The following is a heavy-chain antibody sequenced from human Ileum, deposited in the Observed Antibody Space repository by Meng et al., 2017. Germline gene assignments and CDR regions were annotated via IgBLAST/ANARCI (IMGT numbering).Heavy chain of an antibody. CDR3: ARVGYYDTTNYYAYFKY. V-gene: IGHV3-7*01. J-gene: IGHJ1*01. CDR1: GFTFSSYW. Sequence: GGSLRLSCAASGFTFSSYWMSWVRQAPGKGLEWVANIKQDGSEKYYVDSVKGRFTISRDNAKNSLYLQMNSLRAEDTAVYYCARVGYYDTTNYYAYFKYWGQGIMVTVSS. CDR2: IKQDGSEK. D-gene: IGHD3-3*01.